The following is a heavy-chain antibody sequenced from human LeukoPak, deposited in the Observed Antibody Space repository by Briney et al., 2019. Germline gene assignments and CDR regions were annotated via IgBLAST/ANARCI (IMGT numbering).Heavy chain of an antibody. Sequence: PSETLSLTCAVYGGSFSGYYWSWIRQPPGKGLEWIGEINHSGSTNYNPSLKSRVTISVDTSKNRFSLKLSSVTAADTAVYYCARRYDEGYYFDYWGQGTLVTVSS. CDR2: INHSGST. J-gene: IGHJ4*02. V-gene: IGHV4-34*01. D-gene: IGHD1-14*01. CDR3: ARRYDEGYYFDY. CDR1: GGSFSGYY.